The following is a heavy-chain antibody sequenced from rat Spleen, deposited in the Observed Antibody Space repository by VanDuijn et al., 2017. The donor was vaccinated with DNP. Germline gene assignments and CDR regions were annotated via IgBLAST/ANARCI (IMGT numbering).Heavy chain of an antibody. J-gene: IGHJ1*01. CDR3: ARRGNYWYFDF. Sequence: EVQLVESGGGLVQPGRSLKLSCAASGFTFSDYNMAWVRQAPKKGLEWVATISYDGSSTYYRDSVKGRFTISRDNAKSTLYLQMDSLRSEDTATYYWARRGNYWYFDFWGPGTMVTVSS. CDR1: GFTFSDYN. CDR2: ISYDGSST. V-gene: IGHV5-7*01.